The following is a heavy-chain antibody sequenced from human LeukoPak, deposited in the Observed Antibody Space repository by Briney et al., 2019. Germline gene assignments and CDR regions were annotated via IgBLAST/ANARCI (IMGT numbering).Heavy chain of an antibody. CDR1: GYTFSRHG. J-gene: IGHJ6*03. Sequence: ASVKVSCKTSGYTFSRHGITWVRQAPGQGLEWMGWMNPNSGNTGYAQKFQGRVTMTRNTSISTAYMELSSLRSEDTAVYYCARFPSSSSGWYALSYYYYYYMDVWGKGTTVTVSS. CDR2: MNPNSGNT. D-gene: IGHD6-19*01. CDR3: ARFPSSSSGWYALSYYYYYYMDV. V-gene: IGHV1-8*01.